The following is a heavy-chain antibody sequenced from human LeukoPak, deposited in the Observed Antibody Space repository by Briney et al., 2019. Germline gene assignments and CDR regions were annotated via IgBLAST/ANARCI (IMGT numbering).Heavy chain of an antibody. CDR3: ASIAARLIFDYYYYRDV. V-gene: IGHV4-39*01. CDR2: IYYSGST. CDR1: GGSISSSSYY. J-gene: IGHJ6*03. D-gene: IGHD6-6*01. Sequence: PSETLSLTCTVSGGSISSSSYYWGWIRQPPGKGLEWIGSIYYSGSTYYNPSLKSRVTISVDTSKNQFSLKLSSVTAADTAVYYCASIAARLIFDYYYYRDVWGKGTTVTVSS.